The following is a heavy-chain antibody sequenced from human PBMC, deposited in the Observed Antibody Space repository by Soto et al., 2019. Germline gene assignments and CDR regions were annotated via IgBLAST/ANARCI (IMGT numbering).Heavy chain of an antibody. CDR1: GYTFTSYG. D-gene: IGHD1-26*01. CDR2: ISAYNGDT. V-gene: IGHV1-18*01. J-gene: IGHJ6*02. Sequence: WASVKVSCKASGYTFTSYGFSWVRQAPGQGLEWMGWISAYNGDTNYPQKFQARVTMTTDTSTSTAYLDLRSLRSDDTAVYYCARSSGTYPPSRYYYGLDVWGQGTTVTVSS. CDR3: ARSSGTYPPSRYYYGLDV.